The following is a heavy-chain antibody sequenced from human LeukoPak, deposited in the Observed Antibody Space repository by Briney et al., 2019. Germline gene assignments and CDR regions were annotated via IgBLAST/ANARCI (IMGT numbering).Heavy chain of an antibody. D-gene: IGHD6-19*01. V-gene: IGHV4-39*02. CDR3: ATSVYSSGWHPFFDY. CDR2: IHYIGST. Sequence: SETLSLTCTVSGDSISNHNYFWGWIRQPPGKGLEWIGSIHYIGSTYFNLSLKSRVTVSVDTSKNHFSLRLSSVTDADTGVYYCATSVYSSGWHPFFDYWGQGAPVIVSS. J-gene: IGHJ4*02. CDR1: GDSISNHNYF.